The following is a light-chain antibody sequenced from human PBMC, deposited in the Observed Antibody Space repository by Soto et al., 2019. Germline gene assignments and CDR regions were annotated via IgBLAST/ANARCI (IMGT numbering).Light chain of an antibody. CDR2: EAS. CDR3: QQTYTNPQT. V-gene: IGKV1-39*01. Sequence: DTQMPQSPSSLSASVGDRVTITCGASQTSATYINWYQQKSGGAPRLLIYEASGLQSGVPSRFSGSGSGTHFVLTISNFQPEDSATYFCQQTYTNPQTFGQGTKVDIK. CDR1: QTSATY. J-gene: IGKJ1*01.